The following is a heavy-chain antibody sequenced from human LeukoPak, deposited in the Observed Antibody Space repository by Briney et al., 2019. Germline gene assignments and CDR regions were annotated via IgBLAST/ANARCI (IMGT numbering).Heavy chain of an antibody. CDR2: IIPIFGTA. CDR3: ARSGYYDSSLDY. Sequence: ASVKVSCKASGGTFSGYAISWVRQAPGQGLEWMGGIIPIFGTANYAQKFQGRVTITADESTSTAYMELSSLRSEDTAVYYCARSGYYDSSLDYWGQGTLVTVSS. V-gene: IGHV1-69*13. J-gene: IGHJ4*02. CDR1: GGTFSGYA. D-gene: IGHD3-22*01.